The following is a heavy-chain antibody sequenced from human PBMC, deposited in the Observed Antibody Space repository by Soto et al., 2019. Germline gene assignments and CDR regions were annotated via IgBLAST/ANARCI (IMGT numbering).Heavy chain of an antibody. J-gene: IGHJ4*02. Sequence: QVQLVESGGGLVKPGGSLRLSCAASGFTFDDYYMNWFRQAPGRGLEWLSYISRNSDFANYADSVKGRFTVSRDNAKNSLFLQMNSLRAEDTAVYYCARGGTLWFGELPSDYWGQGTLVTGSS. D-gene: IGHD3-10*01. CDR2: ISRNSDFA. CDR1: GFTFDDYY. CDR3: ARGGTLWFGELPSDY. V-gene: IGHV3-11*06.